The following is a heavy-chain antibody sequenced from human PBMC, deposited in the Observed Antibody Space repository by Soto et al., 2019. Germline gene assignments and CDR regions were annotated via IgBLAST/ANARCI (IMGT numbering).Heavy chain of an antibody. CDR1: GDSVSSGSYR. J-gene: IGHJ4*02. CDR3: ARAINFDFWSDSRSGYYFDY. V-gene: IGHV4-61*01. D-gene: IGHD3-3*01. CDR2: MSYSGTT. Sequence: SETLSLTCTVSGDSVSSGSYRWSWIRQPPGKGLEWIAYMSYSGTTNYNPSLESRVTISVDTSKNQFSLKLISVTAADTAMYYYARAINFDFWSDSRSGYYFDYWGQGTQVTVSS.